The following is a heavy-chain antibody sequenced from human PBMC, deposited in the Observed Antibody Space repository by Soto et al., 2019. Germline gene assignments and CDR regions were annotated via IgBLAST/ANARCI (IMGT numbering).Heavy chain of an antibody. J-gene: IGHJ6*02. Sequence: QVQLVESGGGVVQPGRSLRLSCAASGFTFSSYAMHWVRQAPGKGLEWVAVISYDGSNKYYADSVKGRFTISRDNSKNTLDLQMNSLRAEDTAVYYCARDARSVEAYGMDVWGQGTTVTVSS. CDR3: ARDARSVEAYGMDV. CDR1: GFTFSSYA. V-gene: IGHV3-30-3*01. D-gene: IGHD2-15*01. CDR2: ISYDGSNK.